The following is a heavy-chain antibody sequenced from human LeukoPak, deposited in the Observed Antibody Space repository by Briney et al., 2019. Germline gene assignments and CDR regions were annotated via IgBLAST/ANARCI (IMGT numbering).Heavy chain of an antibody. CDR2: ISAYNGNT. D-gene: IGHD1-26*01. J-gene: IGHJ6*02. CDR3: ARRKGSQRGYYGMDV. Sequence: ASVKVSCKASGYTFTSYGINWVRQAPGQGLEWMGWISAYNGNTNYAQKLQGRVTMTTDTSTSTAYMELRSLRSDDTAVYYCARRKGSQRGYYGMDVWGQGTTVTVSS. V-gene: IGHV1-18*01. CDR1: GYTFTSYG.